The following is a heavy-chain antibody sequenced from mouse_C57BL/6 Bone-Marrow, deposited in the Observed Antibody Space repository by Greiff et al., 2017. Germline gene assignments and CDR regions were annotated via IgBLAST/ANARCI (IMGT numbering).Heavy chain of an antibody. Sequence: VMLQESGPGLVAPSQSLSISCTVSGFSLTSYAISWVRQPPGKGLEWLGVIWPGGGTNYNSALESRLSISKNNSMSQVILKMNGLQTDDRARYSCAGIGPGADWGKGTLVTVSA. CDR1: GFSLTSYA. V-gene: IGHV2-9-1*01. D-gene: IGHD3-3*01. CDR2: IWPGGGT. CDR3: AGIGPGAD. J-gene: IGHJ3*01.